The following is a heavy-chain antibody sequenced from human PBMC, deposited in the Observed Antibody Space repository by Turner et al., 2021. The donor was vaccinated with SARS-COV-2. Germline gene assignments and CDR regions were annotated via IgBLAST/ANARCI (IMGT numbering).Heavy chain of an antibody. Sequence: EVQLFESGGGLVQPGGSLRLSCAASGFTFSSYAMSWVRQAPGKGPEWVSAISGSGSSKYYADSVKGRFTISRDNSKNTLYLQMNSLRAEDTAVYYCAKDFFLQLLLFDYWGQGTLVTVSS. CDR2: ISGSGSSK. V-gene: IGHV3-23*01. CDR3: AKDFFLQLLLFDY. D-gene: IGHD2-2*01. J-gene: IGHJ4*02. CDR1: GFTFSSYA.